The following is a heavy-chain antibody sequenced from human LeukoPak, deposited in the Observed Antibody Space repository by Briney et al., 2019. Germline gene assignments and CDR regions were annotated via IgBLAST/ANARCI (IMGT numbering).Heavy chain of an antibody. Sequence: GGSLRLSCAASGFTFDDYAMHWARQASGKGLEWVSGISWNSGSIGYADSVKGRFTISRDNAKNSLYLQMNSLRAEDTALYYCAKDIDGVVRAFDIWGQGTMVTVSS. J-gene: IGHJ3*02. CDR1: GFTFDDYA. CDR2: ISWNSGSI. D-gene: IGHD4-23*01. CDR3: AKDIDGVVRAFDI. V-gene: IGHV3-9*01.